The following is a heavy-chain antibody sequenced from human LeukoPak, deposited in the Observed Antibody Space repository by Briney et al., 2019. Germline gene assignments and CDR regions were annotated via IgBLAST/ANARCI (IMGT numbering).Heavy chain of an antibody. CDR2: ISSSSSYI. CDR1: GFTFSSYS. Sequence: RGGSLRLSCADSGFTFSSYSMNWVRQAPGKGLEWVSSISSSSSYIYYADSVKGRFTISRDNAKNSLYLQMNSLRAEDTAVYYCARAGYSSSWPGYNWFDPWGQGTLVTVSS. CDR3: ARAGYSSSWPGYNWFDP. J-gene: IGHJ5*02. D-gene: IGHD6-13*01. V-gene: IGHV3-21*01.